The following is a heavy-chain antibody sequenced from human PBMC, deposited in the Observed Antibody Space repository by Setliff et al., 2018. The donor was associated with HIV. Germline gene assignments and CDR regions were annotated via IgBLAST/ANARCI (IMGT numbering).Heavy chain of an antibody. CDR3: IIAYSSGWLAPMGFDS. CDR1: GGSISSGDYY. V-gene: IGHV4-39*01. D-gene: IGHD6-19*01. Sequence: PSETLSLTCNVSGGSISSGDYYWTWIRQPPGKGLEWIGSIYYSGTTYYNPSLKSRVTISVDTSTNQFSLKLSSVTAADTALYYCIIAYSSGWLAPMGFDSWGQGTLVTVSS. CDR2: IYYSGTT. J-gene: IGHJ4*02.